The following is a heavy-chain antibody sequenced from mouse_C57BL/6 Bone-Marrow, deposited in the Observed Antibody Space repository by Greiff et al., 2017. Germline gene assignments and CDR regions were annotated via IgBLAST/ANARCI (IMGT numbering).Heavy chain of an antibody. V-gene: IGHV1-55*01. J-gene: IGHJ4*01. Sequence: QVQLQQSGAELVKPGASVKMSCKASGYTFTSYWITWVKQRPGQGLEWIGDIYPGSGSTNYNEKFKSKATLTVDTSSSTAYMQLSILTSEDSSVYYCARKPSNWPVAVDYWGQGTSVTVSS. CDR1: GYTFTSYW. CDR2: IYPGSGST. D-gene: IGHD4-1*01. CDR3: ARKPSNWPVAVDY.